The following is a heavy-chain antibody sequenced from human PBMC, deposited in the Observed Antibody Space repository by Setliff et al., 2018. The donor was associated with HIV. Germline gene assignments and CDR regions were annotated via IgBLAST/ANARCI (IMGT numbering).Heavy chain of an antibody. J-gene: IGHJ4*02. CDR1: GGSISSGSYY. D-gene: IGHD3-22*01. V-gene: IGHV4-61*02. CDR3: ARDFDSSGYYEYYFDY. Sequence: PSETLSLTCTVSGGSISSGSYYWSWIRQPAGKGLEWIGRIYTSGSTNYNPSLKSRVTMSVDTSKNQFSLKLSSVTAADTAVYYCARDFDSSGYYEYYFDYWGQGTLVTVS. CDR2: IYTSGST.